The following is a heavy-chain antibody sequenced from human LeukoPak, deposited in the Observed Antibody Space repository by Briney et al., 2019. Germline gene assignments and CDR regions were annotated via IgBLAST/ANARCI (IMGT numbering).Heavy chain of an antibody. J-gene: IGHJ3*02. D-gene: IGHD1-26*01. CDR2: IKSDGST. CDR3: ARSIVGATKNAFDI. V-gene: IGHV3-74*01. Sequence: GGSLRLSCAASGFTFSSYWMHWVRQTPGKGLMWVARIKSDGSTIYADSVKGRFTISRDNSKNTLYLQMNSLRAEDTAVYYCARSIVGATKNAFDIWGQGTMVTVSS. CDR1: GFTFSSYW.